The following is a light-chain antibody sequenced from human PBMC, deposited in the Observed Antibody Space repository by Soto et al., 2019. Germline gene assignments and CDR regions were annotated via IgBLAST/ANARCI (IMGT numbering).Light chain of an antibody. CDR1: QTTSSTY. V-gene: IGKV3-20*01. CDR3: QLYRGSPSRYS. CDR2: AAS. J-gene: IGKJ2*03. Sequence: EIVLTQSPGTLSLSPGERVTLSCRASQTTSSTYLAWYQQKPGQAPRLLIYAASTRATGIPDRFSGSGSGTDFTLTISRLEPEDFAVYYCQLYRGSPSRYSFGQGTRWRLN.